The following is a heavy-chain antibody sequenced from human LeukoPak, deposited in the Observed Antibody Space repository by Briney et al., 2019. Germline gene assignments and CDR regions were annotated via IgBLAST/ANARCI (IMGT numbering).Heavy chain of an antibody. CDR3: ARGLATGSYPGDAFDI. V-gene: IGHV1-8*01. Sequence: ASVKVSCKASGYTFTSYDINWVRQATGQGLEWMGWMNPNSGNTGYAQKFQGRVTMTRNTSISTAYMELSSLRSEDTAVYYCARGLATGSYPGDAFDIWGQGTMVTVSS. D-gene: IGHD1-26*01. CDR1: GYTFTSYD. CDR2: MNPNSGNT. J-gene: IGHJ3*02.